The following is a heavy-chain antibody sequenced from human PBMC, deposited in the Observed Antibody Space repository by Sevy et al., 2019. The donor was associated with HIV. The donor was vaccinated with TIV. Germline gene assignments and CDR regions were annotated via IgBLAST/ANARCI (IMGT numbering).Heavy chain of an antibody. CDR3: ARDQDRTFMVRGVKAFDI. V-gene: IGHV4-31*03. CDR1: GGSISSGGYY. CDR2: IYYSGST. D-gene: IGHD3-10*01. J-gene: IGHJ3*02. Sequence: SETLSLTCTVSGGSISSGGYYWSWIRQHPGKGLEWIGYIYYSGSTYYNPSLQSRVTISVDTSKNQFSLKLSSVTAADTAVYYCARDQDRTFMVRGVKAFDIWGQGTMVTVSS.